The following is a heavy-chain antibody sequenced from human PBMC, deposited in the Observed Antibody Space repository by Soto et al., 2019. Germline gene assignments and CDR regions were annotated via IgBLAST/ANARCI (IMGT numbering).Heavy chain of an antibody. CDR1: GYTFTSYY. V-gene: IGHV1-46*01. Sequence: ASVKVSCKASGYTFTSYYMHWVRQAPGKGVEWMGIINPSGGSTSYAQKFQGRVTITADESTSTAYMELSSLRSEDTAVYYFARGSGYYPYPLTYNWFDPWGQGTLVTVSS. J-gene: IGHJ5*02. CDR3: ARGSGYYPYPLTYNWFDP. CDR2: INPSGGST. D-gene: IGHD3-22*01.